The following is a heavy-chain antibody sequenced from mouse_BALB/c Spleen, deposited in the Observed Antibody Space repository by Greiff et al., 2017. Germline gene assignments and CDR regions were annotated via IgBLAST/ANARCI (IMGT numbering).Heavy chain of an antibody. CDR1: GFAFSSYD. D-gene: IGHD3-1*01. V-gene: IGHV5-12-1*01. CDR2: ISSGGGST. CDR3: ARHSSAWFAY. J-gene: IGHJ3*01. Sequence: EVQGVESGGGLVKPGGSLKLSCAASGFAFSSYDMSWVRQTPEKRLEWVAYISSGGGSTYYPDTVKGRFTISRDNAKNTLYLQMSSLKSEDTAMYYCARHSSAWFAYWGQGTLVTVSA.